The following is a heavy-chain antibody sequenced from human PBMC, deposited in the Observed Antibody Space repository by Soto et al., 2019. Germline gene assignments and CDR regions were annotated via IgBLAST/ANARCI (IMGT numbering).Heavy chain of an antibody. J-gene: IGHJ4*02. D-gene: IGHD6-6*01. V-gene: IGHV5-10-1*01. Sequence: HGEALKISCKGSGYSFTSYWFSWVRQMPGKGLEWMGRIDPSDSYTNYSPSFQGHVTISADKSISTAYLQWSSLKASDTAMYYCARRTVIEYSSSGYFDYWGQGTLVTVSS. CDR1: GYSFTSYW. CDR3: ARRTVIEYSSSGYFDY. CDR2: IDPSDSYT.